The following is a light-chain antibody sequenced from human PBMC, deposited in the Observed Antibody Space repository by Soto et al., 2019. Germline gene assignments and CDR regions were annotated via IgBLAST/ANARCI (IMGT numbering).Light chain of an antibody. Sequence: EIVLTQSPGTLSLSPGERATLSCRASQSVSNNYLAWYQQKPGQAPRLLIYGASNRATGIPDRFSGSGSGTEFTLTINSLQSEDFAVYYCQQYYNWPPITFGQGTRLEIK. CDR3: QQYYNWPPIT. CDR2: GAS. J-gene: IGKJ5*01. V-gene: IGKV3D-15*01. CDR1: QSVSNN.